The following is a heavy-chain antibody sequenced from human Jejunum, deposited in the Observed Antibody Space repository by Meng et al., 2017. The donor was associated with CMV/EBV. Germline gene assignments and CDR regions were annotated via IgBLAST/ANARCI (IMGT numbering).Heavy chain of an antibody. D-gene: IGHD1-26*01. CDR1: GYTFTNYG. Sequence: AQLVQFGGEVKKPGASVKVSCKASGYTFTNYGITWVRQAPGQGLEWMGWISAYNGNTSYAQTLQGRLTMTTDTSTSTAYMELRSLRSDDTAVYYCARVEVGITSGDYWGQGTLVTVSS. J-gene: IGHJ4*02. CDR3: ARVEVGITSGDY. CDR2: ISAYNGNT. V-gene: IGHV1-18*01.